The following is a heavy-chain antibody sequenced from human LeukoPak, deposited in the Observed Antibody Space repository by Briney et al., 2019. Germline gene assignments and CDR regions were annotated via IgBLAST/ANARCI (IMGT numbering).Heavy chain of an antibody. CDR2: INPNSGGT. V-gene: IGHV1-2*02. J-gene: IGHJ4*02. Sequence: ASVKVSCKASDYDFTSVGITWVRQAPGQGLEWMGWINPNSGGTNSAQKFQGRVTMTRDTSISTAYMELSRLRSDDTAVYYCARDGTAGVDYWGQGTLVTVSS. CDR1: DYDFTSVG. D-gene: IGHD1/OR15-1a*01. CDR3: ARDGTAGVDY.